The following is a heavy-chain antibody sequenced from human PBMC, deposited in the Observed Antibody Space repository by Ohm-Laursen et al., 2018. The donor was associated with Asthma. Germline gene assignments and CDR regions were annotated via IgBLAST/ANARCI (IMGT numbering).Heavy chain of an antibody. Sequence: AASVKVSCKASGYTFTSYDINWVRQATGQGLEWMGWMNPNSGNTGYAQKFQGRVTMTRNTSISTAYMELSSLRSEDTAVYYCARDIGTQVGRYGMDVWGQGTTVTVSS. CDR2: MNPNSGNT. CDR3: ARDIGTQVGRYGMDV. J-gene: IGHJ6*02. V-gene: IGHV1-8*01. CDR1: GYTFTSYD. D-gene: IGHD1-1*01.